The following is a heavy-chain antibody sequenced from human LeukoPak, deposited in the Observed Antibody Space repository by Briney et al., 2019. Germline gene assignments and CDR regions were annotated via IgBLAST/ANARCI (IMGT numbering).Heavy chain of an antibody. CDR2: INWNGGST. V-gene: IGHV3-20*04. D-gene: IGHD2-8*01. Sequence: GGSLRLSCAASGFTLVRQAPGKGLEWVSGINWNGGSTGYADSVKGRFTISRDNAKNSLYLQMNSLRAEDTALYYCARVPLMVYDNWFDPWGQGTLVTVSS. J-gene: IGHJ5*02. CDR1: GFTL. CDR3: ARVPLMVYDNWFDP.